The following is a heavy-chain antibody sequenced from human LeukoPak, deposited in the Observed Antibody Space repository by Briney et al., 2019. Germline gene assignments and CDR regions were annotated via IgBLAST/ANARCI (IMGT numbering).Heavy chain of an antibody. D-gene: IGHD5-18*01. CDR1: GYIFTGYY. Sequence: ASVKVSCKASGYIFTGYYMHWVRQAPGQGLEWMGWINPDSGGTNYAQKFQGRVTMTRDTSISTAYMELSSLRSDDTAVYYCARGGIQLWFLVYYWGQGTLVTVSS. CDR3: ARGGIQLWFLVYY. CDR2: INPDSGGT. J-gene: IGHJ4*02. V-gene: IGHV1-2*02.